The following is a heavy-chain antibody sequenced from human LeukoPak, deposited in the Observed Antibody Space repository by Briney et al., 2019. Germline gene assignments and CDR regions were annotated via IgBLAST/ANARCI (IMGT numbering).Heavy chain of an antibody. Sequence: SETLSLTCTVSGGSISTANYYWSWIRQPPGKGLEWIGYIYYSGSTNYNPSLKSRVTISVDTSKNQFSLKLSPVTAADTAVYYCARGPPGSYGYWGQGTLVTVSS. V-gene: IGHV4-61*01. CDR3: ARGPPGSYGY. J-gene: IGHJ4*02. CDR1: GGSISTANYY. CDR2: IYYSGST. D-gene: IGHD3-10*01.